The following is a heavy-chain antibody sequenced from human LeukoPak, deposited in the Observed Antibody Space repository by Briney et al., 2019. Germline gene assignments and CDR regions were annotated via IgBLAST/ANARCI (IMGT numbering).Heavy chain of an antibody. J-gene: IGHJ4*02. CDR3: ARAGYNDSSGYYHVDY. V-gene: IGHV1-69*04. Sequence: GSSVKVSCKASGDTFTSYAISWVRQAPGQRLEWMGRIIPILGIANYAQKLQGRVTITADKTTSTAYMERSRMRDENTAEYYCARAGYNDSSGYYHVDYWGKGTLVTVSS. CDR2: IIPILGIA. D-gene: IGHD3-22*01. CDR1: GDTFTSYA.